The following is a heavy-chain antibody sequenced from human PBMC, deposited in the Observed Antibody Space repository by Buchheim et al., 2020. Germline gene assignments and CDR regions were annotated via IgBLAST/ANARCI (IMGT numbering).Heavy chain of an antibody. CDR1: GFTFSSYG. J-gene: IGHJ4*02. V-gene: IGHV3-30*18. CDR3: AKDRFSSGWYLPFDY. Sequence: QVQLVESGGGVVQPGRSLRLSCAASGFTFSSYGMHWVRQAPGKGLEWVAVISYDGSNKYYADSVKGRFTISRDNSKNTLYLQMNSLRAEDTAVYYCAKDRFSSGWYLPFDYWGQGTL. CDR2: ISYDGSNK. D-gene: IGHD6-19*01.